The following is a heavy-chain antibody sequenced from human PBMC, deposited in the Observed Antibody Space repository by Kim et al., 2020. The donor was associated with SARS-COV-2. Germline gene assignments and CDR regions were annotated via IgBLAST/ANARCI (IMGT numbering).Heavy chain of an antibody. D-gene: IGHD2-21*02. CDR2: IDQDGGEK. Sequence: GGSLRLSCAGSGFTFSTYWMSWVRQAPGKGLEWVANIDQDGGEKHYVDSVKGRFTISRDNTQNSVYLEINSLRIEDAGVYYCATDPPCRSGDCYTLDYWGQGILVTVSS. V-gene: IGHV3-7*01. CDR3: ATDPPCRSGDCYTLDY. CDR1: GFTFSTYW. J-gene: IGHJ4*02.